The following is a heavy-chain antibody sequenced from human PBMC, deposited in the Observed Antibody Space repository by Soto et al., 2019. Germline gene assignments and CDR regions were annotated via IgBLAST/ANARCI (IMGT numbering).Heavy chain of an antibody. V-gene: IGHV1-18*01. D-gene: IGHD3-22*01. CDR1: GYTFTSYG. CDR2: ISAYNGNT. CDR3: AREGFSYYYASSGYYCDAFDI. J-gene: IGHJ3*02. Sequence: QVPLVQSGAEVKKPGASVKVSCKASGYTFTSYGISWVRQAPGQGLEWMGWISAYNGNTNYAQKLQGRVTMTTDTSTSTAYMELRSLRSDDTAVYYCAREGFSYYYASSGYYCDAFDIWGQGTMVTVSS.